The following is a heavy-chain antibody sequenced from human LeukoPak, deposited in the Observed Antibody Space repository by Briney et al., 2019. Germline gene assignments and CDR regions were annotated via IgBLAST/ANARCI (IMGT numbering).Heavy chain of an antibody. D-gene: IGHD1-1*01. CDR2: IMHDGSGE. CDR3: VRDFSLTRLERPFDY. Sequence: GGSLRLSCAASGFTFSSYWMTWVRQAPGKGLEWVANIMHDGSGEYYVDSVKGRFTISRDNAKNSLYLQMNSLRAEDTAVYYCVRDFSLTRLERPFDYWGQGTLVTVSS. V-gene: IGHV3-7*01. J-gene: IGHJ4*02. CDR1: GFTFSSYW.